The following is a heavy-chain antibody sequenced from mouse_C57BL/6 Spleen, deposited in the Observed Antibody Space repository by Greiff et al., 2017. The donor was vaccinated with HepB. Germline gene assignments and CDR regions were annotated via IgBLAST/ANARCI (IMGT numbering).Heavy chain of an antibody. J-gene: IGHJ2*01. CDR3: ARWELGY. CDR1: GYAFSSSW. V-gene: IGHV1-82*01. CDR2: IYPGDGDT. Sequence: QVQLQQSGPELVKPGASVKISCKASGYAFSSSWMNWVKQRPGKGLEWIGRIYPGDGDTNYNGKSKGKATLTADKSSSTAYMQLSSLTSEDSAVYFCARWELGYWGQGTTLTVSS. D-gene: IGHD4-1*01.